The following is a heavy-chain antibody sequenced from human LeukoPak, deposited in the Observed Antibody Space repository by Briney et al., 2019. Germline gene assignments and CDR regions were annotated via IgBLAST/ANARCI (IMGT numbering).Heavy chain of an antibody. D-gene: IGHD2-21*02. J-gene: IGHJ4*02. Sequence: PSETLSLTCTVSGGSISSYYWSWIRQPPGKGLEWIAYISDIGSINYNPSLKSRVTISLDTSKNQFSLKLSSVTAADTAVYYCASYVDCGGDCYRVGYWGQGTLVTVSS. V-gene: IGHV4-59*08. CDR3: ASYVDCGGDCYRVGY. CDR2: ISDIGSI. CDR1: GGSISSYY.